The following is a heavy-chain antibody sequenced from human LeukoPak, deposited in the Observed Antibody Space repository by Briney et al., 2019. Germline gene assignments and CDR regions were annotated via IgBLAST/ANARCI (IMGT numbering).Heavy chain of an antibody. D-gene: IGHD3-3*01. Sequence: GSLRLTCAASGFTFSSYAMSWVRQAPGKGLEWIGSIYYSGSTYYNPSLKSRVTISVDTSKNQFSLKLSSVTAADTAVYYCASEPMYYDLWSGYYQDYWGQGTLVTVSS. CDR1: GFTFSSYA. CDR3: ASEPMYYDLWSGYYQDY. J-gene: IGHJ4*02. V-gene: IGHV4-39*01. CDR2: IYYSGST.